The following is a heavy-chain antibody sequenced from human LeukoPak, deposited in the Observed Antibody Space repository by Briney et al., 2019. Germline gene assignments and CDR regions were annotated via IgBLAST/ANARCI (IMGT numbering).Heavy chain of an antibody. CDR2: VTASGAAT. D-gene: IGHD2-2*01. Sequence: GGSLRLSCAASGFTFSNNAMVWVRQAPGKGLEWVSVVTASGAATYYADSVKGRFTISRDNSKGTVYLQMTSLRVEDTATYYCAKDHGLPYCSSTSCHNYFFDSWGQGTLVTVSS. J-gene: IGHJ4*02. CDR3: AKDHGLPYCSSTSCHNYFFDS. V-gene: IGHV3-23*01. CDR1: GFTFSNNA.